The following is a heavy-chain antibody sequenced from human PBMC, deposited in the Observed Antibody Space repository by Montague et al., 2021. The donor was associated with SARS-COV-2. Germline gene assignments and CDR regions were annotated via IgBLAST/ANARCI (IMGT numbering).Heavy chain of an antibody. CDR1: GGSFNDFC. CDR3: ARFPHGSGSYNADYNYGMDV. D-gene: IGHD3-10*01. Sequence: SETLSLTCVVYGGSFNDFCWSWIRQPPGKGLEWIGEVNFRGRTNXNPSLKSRATVSVDKSNNHFSLRLSSVTAADTAVYYCARFPHGSGSYNADYNYGMDVWGQGTTVTVSS. CDR2: VNFRGRT. V-gene: IGHV4-34*01. J-gene: IGHJ6*02.